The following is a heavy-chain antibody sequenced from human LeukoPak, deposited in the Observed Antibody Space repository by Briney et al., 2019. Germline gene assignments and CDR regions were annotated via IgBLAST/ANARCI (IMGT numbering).Heavy chain of an antibody. CDR3: AKRPTVTTDSSGYLPDY. D-gene: IGHD3-22*01. CDR1: GFTFSSYA. V-gene: IGHV3-23*01. CDR2: ISGSGGST. J-gene: IGHJ4*02. Sequence: GGSLRLSCAASGFTFSSYAMSWVRQAPGKGLEWVSAISGSGGSTYYADSVKGRFTISRDNSTNTLYLQMNSLRAEDTAVYYCAKRPTVTTDSSGYLPDYWGQGTLVTVSS.